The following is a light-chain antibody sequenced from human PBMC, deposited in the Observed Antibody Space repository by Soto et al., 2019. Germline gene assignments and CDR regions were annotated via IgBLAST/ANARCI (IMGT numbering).Light chain of an antibody. CDR3: QQRRT. J-gene: IGKJ3*01. V-gene: IGKV3D-20*02. Sequence: EIVMTQSPATLSVSAGERATLSCRASQSLSTYLAWYQQKPGQAPRLLIYGASSRATGIPDRFSGSGSGTDFTLTISRLEPEDFAVYYCQQRRTFGPGTKVDIK. CDR1: QSLSTY. CDR2: GAS.